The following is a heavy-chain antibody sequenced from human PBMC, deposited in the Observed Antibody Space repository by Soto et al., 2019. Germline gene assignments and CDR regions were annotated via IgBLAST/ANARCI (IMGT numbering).Heavy chain of an antibody. Sequence: TSETLSLTCAVSGYSISSGYYWGCIRQTPGKGLEWIASIYHSGSTYYNPSLKSRVTISVDTSKKQFSLKLTSVTAADTAVYYCARGAATVTPGWFEPWGQGIMVTVSS. J-gene: IGHJ5*02. CDR2: IYHSGST. CDR1: GYSISSGYY. V-gene: IGHV4-38-2*01. D-gene: IGHD4-17*01. CDR3: ARGAATVTPGWFEP.